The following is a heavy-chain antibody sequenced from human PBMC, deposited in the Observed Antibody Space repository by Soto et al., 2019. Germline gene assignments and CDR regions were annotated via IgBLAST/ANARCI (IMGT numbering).Heavy chain of an antibody. CDR1: GYSFTSYW. Sequence: GESLKISCKGSGYSFTSYWIAWVRQVPGKGLEWMVIIYPGDSDTRYSPSFQGQVTISADKSISTAYLQWSSLKASDTAMYYCARGLYSRSPYYFDYWGQGTLVTVSS. J-gene: IGHJ4*02. V-gene: IGHV5-51*01. D-gene: IGHD6-13*01. CDR2: IYPGDSDT. CDR3: ARGLYSRSPYYFDY.